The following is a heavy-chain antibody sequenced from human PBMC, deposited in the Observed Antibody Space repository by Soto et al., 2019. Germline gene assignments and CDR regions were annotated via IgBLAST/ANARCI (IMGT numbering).Heavy chain of an antibody. Sequence: SETLSLTCTVSGGSISSDDYYWTWIRQPPGKGLEWIGYIYYSGSTYYNPSLKSRVTISVDTSKNQFSLKLSSVTSADTAVYYCATLGRNGHYYFGMDVWGQGTTVTVSS. J-gene: IGHJ6*02. V-gene: IGHV4-30-4*01. D-gene: IGHD3-10*01. CDR1: GGSISSDDYY. CDR3: ATLGRNGHYYFGMDV. CDR2: IYYSGST.